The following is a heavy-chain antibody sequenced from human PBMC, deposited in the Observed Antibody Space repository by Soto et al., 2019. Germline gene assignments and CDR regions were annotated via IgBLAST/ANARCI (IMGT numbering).Heavy chain of an antibody. CDR3: ARDRGLPGQYWDFDL. CDR1: GYKFTNYY. Sequence: QVVLVQSGAEVKKPGDSVKVSCKSSGYKFTNYYIHWVRQAPGQGPEWMGGANPKRGDEIYAQKFQGWVTMTRDMATTIAYLEVNSLKSDDTAVYLWARDRGLPGQYWDFDLWCRGALVTVSS. CDR2: ANPKRGDE. V-gene: IGHV1-2*04. J-gene: IGHJ2*01.